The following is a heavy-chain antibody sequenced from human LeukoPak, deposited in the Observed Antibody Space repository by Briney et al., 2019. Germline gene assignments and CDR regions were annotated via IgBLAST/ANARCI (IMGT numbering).Heavy chain of an antibody. J-gene: IGHJ4*02. Sequence: ASVKVSCKASGYTFTSYYMHWVRQAPGQGLEWMGIINPSGGSTSYAQKFQGRVTMTRDTSTSTVYMELSSLRAEDTAVYYCARDGKVEMFDYWGQGTLVTVSS. CDR3: ARDGKVEMFDY. CDR1: GYTFTSYY. D-gene: IGHD5-24*01. CDR2: INPSGGST. V-gene: IGHV1-46*01.